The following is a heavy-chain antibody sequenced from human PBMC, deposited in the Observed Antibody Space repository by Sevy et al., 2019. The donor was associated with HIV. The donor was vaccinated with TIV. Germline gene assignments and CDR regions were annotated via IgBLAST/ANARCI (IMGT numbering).Heavy chain of an antibody. Sequence: GGSLRLSCAASGFTFNIYEMNWVRQAPGKGLEWVSYISSSFSIYYADSVKGRFTISRHNAKNSLYLQMNSLRAEDTAVYYCTIYVHYWGQGTLVTVSS. V-gene: IGHV3-48*03. CDR3: TIYVHY. J-gene: IGHJ4*02. D-gene: IGHD3-10*01. CDR1: GFTFNIYE. CDR2: ISSSFSI.